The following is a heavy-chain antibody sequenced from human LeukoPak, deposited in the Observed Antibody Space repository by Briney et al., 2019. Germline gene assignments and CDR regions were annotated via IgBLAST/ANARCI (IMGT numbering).Heavy chain of an antibody. Sequence: ASVKVSCKASGYTFTGYYMHWVRQAPGQGLEWMGWINPNSGGTNYAQKFQGWVTMTRDTSISTAYMELSRLRSDDTAVYYCARVRSGSYFPYFDYWGQGTLVTVSS. V-gene: IGHV1-2*04. CDR1: GYTFTGYY. CDR2: INPNSGGT. D-gene: IGHD1-26*01. J-gene: IGHJ4*02. CDR3: ARVRSGSYFPYFDY.